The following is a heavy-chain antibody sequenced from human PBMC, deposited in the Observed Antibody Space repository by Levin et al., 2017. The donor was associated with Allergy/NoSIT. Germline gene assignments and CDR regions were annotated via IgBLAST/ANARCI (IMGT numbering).Heavy chain of an antibody. CDR3: ATRERVTDAFDI. Sequence: AASVKVSCKVSGYTLTELSMHWVRQAPGKGLEWMGGFDPEDGETIYAQKFQGRVTMTEDTSTDTAYMELSSLRSEDTAVYYCATRERVTDAFDIWGQGTMVTVSS. CDR1: GYTLTELS. CDR2: FDPEDGET. V-gene: IGHV1-24*01. J-gene: IGHJ3*02. D-gene: IGHD2-21*02.